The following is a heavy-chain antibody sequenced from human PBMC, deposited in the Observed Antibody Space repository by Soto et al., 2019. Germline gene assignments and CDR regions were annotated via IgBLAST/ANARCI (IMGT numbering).Heavy chain of an antibody. D-gene: IGHD6-13*01. CDR1: GGSFSGYY. CDR2: INQSGFT. CDR3: ARFPFDRSSWTNPRYFDY. J-gene: IGHJ4*02. V-gene: IGHV4-34*01. Sequence: QVQLQQWGAGLLRPAETLSLTCAVYGGSFSGYYWTWIRQPPGKGLEWIGEINQSGFTSYNPSLESRVTMSVDTSKNQFSLRLSSVTDADTAVYYCARFPFDRSSWTNPRYFDYWGQGTLVTVSS.